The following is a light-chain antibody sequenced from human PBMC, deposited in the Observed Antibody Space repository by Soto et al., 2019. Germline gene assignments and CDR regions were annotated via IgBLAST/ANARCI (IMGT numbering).Light chain of an antibody. V-gene: IGKV3-20*01. CDR2: GAS. J-gene: IGKJ1*01. CDR3: HRYGSSPPT. CDR1: HSVSSSY. Sequence: EIVLTQSPGTLSLSPGERATLSCRASHSVSSSYLAWYQQKPGQAPRLLMSGASNRATGIPDGFTGSGSGTDFTLTISRLEPEDFAVYYCHRYGSSPPTFGQGSKVDIK.